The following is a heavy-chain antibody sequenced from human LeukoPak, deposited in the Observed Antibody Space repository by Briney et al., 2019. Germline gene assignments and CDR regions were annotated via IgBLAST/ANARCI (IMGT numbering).Heavy chain of an antibody. J-gene: IGHJ3*02. D-gene: IGHD1-26*01. CDR2: IYYSGST. Sequence: SETLPLTCTVSGGSISSYYWSWIRQPPGQGLEWIGYIYYSGSTNYNPSLKSRVTISVDTSKNQFSLKLSSVTAADTAVYYCARAHSGSYWRNAFDIWGQGTMVTVSS. CDR3: ARAHSGSYWRNAFDI. V-gene: IGHV4-59*01. CDR1: GGSISSYY.